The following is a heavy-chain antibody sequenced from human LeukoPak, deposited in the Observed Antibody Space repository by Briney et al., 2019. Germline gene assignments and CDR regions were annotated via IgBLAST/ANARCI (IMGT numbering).Heavy chain of an antibody. CDR1: GDSFNSHY. J-gene: IGHJ2*01. CDR3: ARDPIAHPYWFFDL. D-gene: IGHD2-21*01. CDR2: ISYSGTT. Sequence: SETLSLTCTVSGDSFNSHYWNWIRQPPGKRLEWIGYISYSGTTKYNPSLKSRVIISVDTSKNEFSLRLNSVIAADTAVYYCARDPIAHPYWFFDLWGRGTLVTISS. V-gene: IGHV4-59*11.